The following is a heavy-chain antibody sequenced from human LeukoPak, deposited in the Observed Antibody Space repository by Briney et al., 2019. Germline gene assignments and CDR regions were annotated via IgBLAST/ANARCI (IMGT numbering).Heavy chain of an antibody. D-gene: IGHD3-22*01. Sequence: SETLSLTCAVYGGSFSGYYWSWIRQPPGKGLEWIGEINHSGSTNYNPPLKSRVTISVDTSKNQFSLKLSSVTAADTAVYYCARRPWYYYDSSGYRNWYFDLWGRGTLVTVSS. V-gene: IGHV4-34*01. CDR2: INHSGST. CDR3: ARRPWYYYDSSGYRNWYFDL. J-gene: IGHJ2*01. CDR1: GGSFSGYY.